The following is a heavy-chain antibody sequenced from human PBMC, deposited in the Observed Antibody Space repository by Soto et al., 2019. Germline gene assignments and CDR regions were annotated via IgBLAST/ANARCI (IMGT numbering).Heavy chain of an antibody. CDR1: GGSISSGGYY. Sequence: QVQLQESGPGLVKPSQTLSLTCTVSGGSISSGGYYWSWIRQHPGKGLEWIGYIYYSGSTYYNPSLKRRVTISVDTSKNQFSLKLSSVTAADTAVYYCAREGGGPYCGGDCYSGTWFDPWGQGTLVTVSS. CDR3: AREGGGPYCGGDCYSGTWFDP. D-gene: IGHD2-21*02. V-gene: IGHV4-31*03. CDR2: IYYSGST. J-gene: IGHJ5*02.